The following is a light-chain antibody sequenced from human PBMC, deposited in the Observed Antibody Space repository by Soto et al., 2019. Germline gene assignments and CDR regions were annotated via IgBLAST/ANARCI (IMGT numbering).Light chain of an antibody. CDR3: QQYVTSPLT. Sequence: EIVLTQSPGTLSLSPGEGATLSCRASQSVSSNYLAWYQQKPGQAPRLLIYGASNRATGIPDRFSGSGSGTHFTLTISRLEPEDFAVYYCQQYVTSPLTFGGGTKVEIK. CDR1: QSVSSNY. J-gene: IGKJ4*01. CDR2: GAS. V-gene: IGKV3-20*01.